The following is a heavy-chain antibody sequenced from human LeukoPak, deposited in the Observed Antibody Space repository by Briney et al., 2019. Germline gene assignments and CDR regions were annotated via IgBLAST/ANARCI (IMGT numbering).Heavy chain of an antibody. Sequence: GGSLRLSCAASGFTFSSYGMNWVRQAPGKGLEWVSGIGVGGTTYYADSVKGRFTISRDTSKNTLYLQMNSLRVEDTTVYYCAKTQGYYDCWGQGTLVTVSS. V-gene: IGHV3-23*01. D-gene: IGHD3-22*01. J-gene: IGHJ4*02. CDR3: AKTQGYYDC. CDR2: IGVGGTT. CDR1: GFTFSSYG.